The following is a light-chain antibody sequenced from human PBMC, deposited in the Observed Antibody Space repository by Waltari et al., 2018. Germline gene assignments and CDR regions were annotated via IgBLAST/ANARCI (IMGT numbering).Light chain of an antibody. J-gene: IGLJ2*01. V-gene: IGLV3-27*01. Sequence: SYELTQPSSVSVSPGQTARITCSGVVLAKKYVRWFQQKPGLAPVLVIYKDSERPSGIPDRISGSPSGTTVTLTIRGAQVEDEADYACYCAADSNVRVFGGGSRLTVL. CDR3: YCAADSNVRV. CDR1: VLAKKY. CDR2: KDS.